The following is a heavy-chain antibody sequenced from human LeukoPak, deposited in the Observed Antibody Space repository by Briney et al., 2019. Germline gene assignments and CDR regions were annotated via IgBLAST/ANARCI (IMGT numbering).Heavy chain of an antibody. CDR2: IYPGDSNT. V-gene: IGHV5-51*01. CDR1: GYSFTNYW. Sequence: GASLQISCKGSGYSFTNYWIGWVRQLPGKGLEWMGIIYPGDSNTTYSPSFQGQVTISADKSISTAYLQWSSLKASDTAIYYCARRSGITGTTDFWGQGTLVTVSS. CDR3: ARRSGITGTTDF. J-gene: IGHJ4*02. D-gene: IGHD1-7*01.